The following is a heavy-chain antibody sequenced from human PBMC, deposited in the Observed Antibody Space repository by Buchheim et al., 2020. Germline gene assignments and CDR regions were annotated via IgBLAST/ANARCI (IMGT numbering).Heavy chain of an antibody. CDR2: IYWNDDK. J-gene: IGHJ6*02. D-gene: IGHD5-12*01. CDR1: GFSLSTSGVG. CDR3: AHGSGSGYGSYYGMDV. V-gene: IGHV2-5*01. Sequence: QITLKESGPTLVKPTQTLTLTCTFSGFSLSTSGVGVGWIRQPPGKALEWLALIYWNDDKRYSPSLKSRLTITKDTSKNQVVLTMTSMDPVDTATYYCAHGSGSGYGSYYGMDVWGQGTT.